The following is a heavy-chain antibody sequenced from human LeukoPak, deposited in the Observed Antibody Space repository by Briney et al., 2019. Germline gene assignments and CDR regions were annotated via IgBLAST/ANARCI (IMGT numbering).Heavy chain of an antibody. CDR2: IPYDGSNK. D-gene: IGHD6-13*01. CDR1: GFTFSTYA. V-gene: IGHV3-30*04. J-gene: IGHJ4*02. Sequence: GRSLRLSCAASGFTFSTYAMHWVRQAPGKGLEWVAVIPYDGSNKYYADSVKGRFTISRDNSKNTLYLQMNRLRAEDTAVYYCAKRGLAAALFRWGQGTLVTVSS. CDR3: AKRGLAAALFR.